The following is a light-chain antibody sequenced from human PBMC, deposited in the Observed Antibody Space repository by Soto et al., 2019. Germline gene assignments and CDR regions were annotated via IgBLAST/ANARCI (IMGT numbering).Light chain of an antibody. CDR1: QSVDSN. Sequence: PGERATLSCRASQSVDSNLAWYQQKPGQAPRLLIYDASNRATGIAARFSGSGSGTDFTLTISSLEPEDFGLYYCQQRKYWPPLTFGQGTRLEMK. V-gene: IGKV3-11*01. CDR3: QQRKYWPPLT. J-gene: IGKJ5*01. CDR2: DAS.